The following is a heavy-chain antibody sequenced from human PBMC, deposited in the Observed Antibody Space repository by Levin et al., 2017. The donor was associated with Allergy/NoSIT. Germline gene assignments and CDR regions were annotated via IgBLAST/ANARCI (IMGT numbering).Heavy chain of an antibody. CDR1: GGSFSGYY. J-gene: IGHJ4*02. Sequence: LSQTLSLTCAVYGGSFSGYYWSWIRQPPGKGLEWIGEINHSGSTNYNPSLKSRVTISVDTSKNQFSLKLSSVTAADTAVYYCARGGFAAAKHPTRPLYFDYWGQGTLVTVSS. V-gene: IGHV4-34*01. CDR3: ARGGFAAAKHPTRPLYFDY. D-gene: IGHD2-2*01. CDR2: INHSGST.